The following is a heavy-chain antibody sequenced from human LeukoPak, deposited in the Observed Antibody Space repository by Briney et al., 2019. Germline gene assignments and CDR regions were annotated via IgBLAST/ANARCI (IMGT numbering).Heavy chain of an antibody. D-gene: IGHD3-9*01. V-gene: IGHV3-23*01. J-gene: IGHJ4*02. Sequence: GGSLRLSCAASGFTFSSYAMSWVRQAPGKGLEWVSAISGSGGSTYYADSVKGRFTISRDNSKNTLYLQMNSLRAEDTAVCYCAKDLQYFDWSDPNYYFDYWGQGTLVTVSS. CDR3: AKDLQYFDWSDPNYYFDY. CDR2: ISGSGGST. CDR1: GFTFSSYA.